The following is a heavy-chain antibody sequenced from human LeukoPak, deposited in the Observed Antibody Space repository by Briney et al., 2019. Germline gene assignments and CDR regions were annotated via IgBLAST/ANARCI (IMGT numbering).Heavy chain of an antibody. D-gene: IGHD2/OR15-2a*01. CDR3: ARSMTLDY. CDR1: GFTFSNAW. V-gene: IGHV3-66*01. Sequence: GGSLRLSCAASGFTFSNAWMSWVRQAPGKGLEWVSVIYSGGSTYYADSVKGRFTISRDNSKNTLYLQMNSLRAEDTAVYYCARSMTLDYWGQGTLVTVSS. J-gene: IGHJ4*02. CDR2: IYSGGST.